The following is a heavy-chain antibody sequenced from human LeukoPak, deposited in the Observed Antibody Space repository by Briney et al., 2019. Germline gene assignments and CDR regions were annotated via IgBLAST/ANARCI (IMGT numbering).Heavy chain of an antibody. D-gene: IGHD6-25*01. CDR2: IHHTGST. CDR3: ARRPSGFDY. J-gene: IGHJ4*02. V-gene: IGHV4-59*08. Sequence: SETLSLTCTVSGAPISQYYWNWIRQPPGKGLEWIGYIHHTGSTDCNPSLKSRVTISVDTSKNQFALKLTSVTAADTAVYYCARRPSGFDYWGQGTLVTVSS. CDR1: GAPISQYY.